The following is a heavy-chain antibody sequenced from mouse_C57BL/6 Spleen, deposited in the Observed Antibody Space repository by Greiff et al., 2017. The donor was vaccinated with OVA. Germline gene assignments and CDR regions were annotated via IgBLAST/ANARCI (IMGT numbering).Heavy chain of an antibody. Sequence: QVQLQQPGAELVRPGTSVKLSCKASGYTFTSYWMHWVKQRPGQGLEWIGVIDPSDSYTNYNQKFKGKATLTVDTSSSTAYMQLSSLTSEDSAVYYCARGGSSGYTWFAYWGQGTLVTVSA. CDR2: IDPSDSYT. CDR3: ARGGSSGYTWFAY. CDR1: GYTFTSYW. D-gene: IGHD3-2*02. J-gene: IGHJ3*01. V-gene: IGHV1-59*01.